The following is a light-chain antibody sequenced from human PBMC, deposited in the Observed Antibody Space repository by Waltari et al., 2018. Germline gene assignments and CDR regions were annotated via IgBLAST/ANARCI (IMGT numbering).Light chain of an antibody. CDR3: QRYNSYPIT. V-gene: IGKV1-5*03. J-gene: IGKJ3*01. Sequence: DIQMTQSPSTLSASVGDRVTIPCRASQGIGSCLAWYQQKTGKAAKLLIYEATRLESGVPSRFSASGSATEFTLTISSLQPDDFATYYCQRYNSYPITFGPGTKVDI. CDR1: QGIGSC. CDR2: EAT.